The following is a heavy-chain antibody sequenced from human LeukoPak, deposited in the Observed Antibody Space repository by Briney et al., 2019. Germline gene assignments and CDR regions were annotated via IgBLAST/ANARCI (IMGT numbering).Heavy chain of an antibody. V-gene: IGHV3-11*01. J-gene: IGHJ4*02. CDR3: ARDSFYYDSSGHGTFGY. CDR2: ISSSGSTI. Sequence: PGGSLRLSCAASGFTFSDYYMSWIRQAPGKGLEWVSYISSSGSTIYYADSVKGRFTISRDNAKNSLYLQMNSLRAEDTAVYYCARDSFYYDSSGHGTFGYWGQGTLVTVSS. CDR1: GFTFSDYY. D-gene: IGHD3-22*01.